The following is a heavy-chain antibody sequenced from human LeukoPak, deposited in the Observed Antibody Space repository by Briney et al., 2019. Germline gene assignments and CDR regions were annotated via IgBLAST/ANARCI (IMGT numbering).Heavy chain of an antibody. CDR3: ARVRRGAGWYFDL. J-gene: IGHJ2*01. V-gene: IGHV1-18*01. CDR1: NYTFTNYG. Sequence: ASVRVSCKASNYTFTNYGITWVRQAPGQGLEWMGWISAYSGNTNSPQNFQDRVTMTTDTSTSTAYMGLRSLRSDDTAVYYCARVRRGAGWYFDLWGRGTLVIVSS. D-gene: IGHD3-16*01. CDR2: ISAYSGNT.